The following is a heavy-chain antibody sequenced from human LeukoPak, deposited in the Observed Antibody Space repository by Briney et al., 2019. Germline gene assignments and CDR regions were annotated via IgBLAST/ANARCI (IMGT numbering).Heavy chain of an antibody. CDR1: GFTFSSYG. D-gene: IGHD4-17*01. J-gene: IGHJ4*02. CDR2: ISYDGSNK. Sequence: PGRSLRLSCAASGFTFSSYGMHWVRQAPGKGLEWVAVISYDGSNKYYADSVKGRLTISRDNSKNTLYLQMNSLRAEDTAVYYCAKGPLTVTFYFDYWGQGTLVTVSS. V-gene: IGHV3-30*18. CDR3: AKGPLTVTFYFDY.